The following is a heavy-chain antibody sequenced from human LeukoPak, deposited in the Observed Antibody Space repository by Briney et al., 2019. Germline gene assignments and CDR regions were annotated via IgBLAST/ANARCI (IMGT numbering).Heavy chain of an antibody. CDR3: ATDHVTTNGARHDAFDI. CDR1: GYTLTELS. J-gene: IGHJ3*02. V-gene: IGHV1-24*01. Sequence: ASVKVSCKVSGYTLTELSMHWVRQAPGKGLEWMGGFDPEDGETIYAQKFQGRVTMTEDTSTDTAYMELSSLRSEDTAVYYCATDHVTTNGARHDAFDIWGQGTMVTVSS. CDR2: FDPEDGET. D-gene: IGHD2-8*01.